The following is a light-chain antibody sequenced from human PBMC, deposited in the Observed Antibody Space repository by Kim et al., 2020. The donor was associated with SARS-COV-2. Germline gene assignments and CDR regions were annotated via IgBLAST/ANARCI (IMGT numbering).Light chain of an antibody. Sequence: DIQMTQSPSTLSASVGDRVTITCRASQTINTWLAWYQQKPGKVPNLLIYRASTLESGVPSRFSGSGSGTEFTLTISGLQPDDIATYYCHQFNSLPPTFGQGTKVDIK. CDR1: QTINTW. CDR2: RAS. CDR3: HQFNSLPPT. J-gene: IGKJ1*01. V-gene: IGKV1-5*03.